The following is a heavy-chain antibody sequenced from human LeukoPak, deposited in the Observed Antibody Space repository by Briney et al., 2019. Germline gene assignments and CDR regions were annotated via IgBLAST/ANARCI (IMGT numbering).Heavy chain of an antibody. J-gene: IGHJ6*03. D-gene: IGHD2-8*01. Sequence: GGSLRVSCAASGFTFSSYAMSWVRQAPGKELEWVGRIKSKTDGGTTDYAAPVKGRFTISRDDSKDTLYLQMNSLKTEDTAVYYCTTDIHMVYASGLKWLRPNNYYYYYMDVWGKGTTVTVSS. CDR1: GFTFSSYA. V-gene: IGHV3-15*01. CDR2: IKSKTDGGTT. CDR3: TTDIHMVYASGLKWLRPNNYYYYYMDV.